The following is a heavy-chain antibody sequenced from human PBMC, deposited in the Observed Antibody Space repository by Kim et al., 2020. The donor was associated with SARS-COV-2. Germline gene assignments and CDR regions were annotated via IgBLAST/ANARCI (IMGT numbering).Heavy chain of an antibody. CDR2: ISYDGSNE. J-gene: IGHJ5*02. CDR1: GFTFSTYA. D-gene: IGHD6-13*01. CDR3: VRSNGAGEQQQLLLTS. V-gene: IGHV3-30*04. Sequence: GGSLRLSCAASGFTFSTYAMHWVRQAPGKGLEWVAIISYDGSNEDYADSVKGRFTISRDNSKDTLSLEMNSLRPEDTALYFCVRSNGAGEQQQLLLTSWGQGTLVSVSS.